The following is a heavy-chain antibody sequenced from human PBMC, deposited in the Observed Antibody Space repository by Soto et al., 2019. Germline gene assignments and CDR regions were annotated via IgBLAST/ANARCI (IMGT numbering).Heavy chain of an antibody. D-gene: IGHD2-15*01. CDR3: ATGLVSGYCSGGSCRGDY. CDR2: FDPEDGET. Sequence: QVQLVQSGAEVKQPGASVKVSCKVSGYTLTELSMHWVRQAPGKGLEWMVGFDPEDGETIYAQKFQGRVTMTEDTATDTAYMEMSSLRSEDTAVYYWATGLVSGYCSGGSCRGDYWCQGTLVTVTS. CDR1: GYTLTELS. J-gene: IGHJ4*02. V-gene: IGHV1-24*01.